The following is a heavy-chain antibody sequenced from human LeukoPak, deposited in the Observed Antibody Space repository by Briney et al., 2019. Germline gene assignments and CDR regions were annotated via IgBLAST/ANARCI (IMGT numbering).Heavy chain of an antibody. J-gene: IGHJ4*02. Sequence: GGSLRLSCAASAFSISDAWMSWVRQAPGKGLEWVGRIKSKTDDGTTDYAAPVKGRFTISRDDSKNTLYLQMNSLKTEDTAVYYCTTDQATVTGLDYWGQGTLVTVSS. CDR2: IKSKTDDGTT. CDR1: AFSISDAW. V-gene: IGHV3-15*01. CDR3: TTDQATVTGLDY. D-gene: IGHD4-17*01.